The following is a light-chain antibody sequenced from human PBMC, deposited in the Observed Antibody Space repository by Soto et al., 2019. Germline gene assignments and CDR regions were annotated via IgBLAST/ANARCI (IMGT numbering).Light chain of an antibody. Sequence: EMVLTQSPGTLSLSPGERATLSCRASQSVSNNYLAWYQQKPGQAPRLLIYGASNRATGIPDRFSGSGSGTEFTLTISSLQSEDFGVYYCQQYNKGPVTFGQGTKVDIK. CDR3: QQYNKGPVT. CDR1: QSVSNN. V-gene: IGKV3D-15*01. CDR2: GAS. J-gene: IGKJ1*01.